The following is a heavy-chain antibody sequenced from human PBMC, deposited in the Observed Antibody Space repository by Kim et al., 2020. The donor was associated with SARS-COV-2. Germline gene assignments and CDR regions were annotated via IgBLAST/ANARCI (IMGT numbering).Heavy chain of an antibody. D-gene: IGHD5-12*01. CDR2: ET. Sequence: ETTYSPSFQGQVTISADKSISTAFLQWSNLKASDTAMYYCSRRGTSGYFDYWGQGTLVTVSS. CDR3: SRRGTSGYFDY. V-gene: IGHV5-51*01. J-gene: IGHJ4*02.